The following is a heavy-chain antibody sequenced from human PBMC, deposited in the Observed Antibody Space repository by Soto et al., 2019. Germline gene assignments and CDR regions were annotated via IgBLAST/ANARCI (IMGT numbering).Heavy chain of an antibody. CDR3: SRGTYDFWSGYPDYYYYGMDV. CDR2: IFYSGST. D-gene: IGHD3-3*01. V-gene: IGHV4-39*01. CDR1: GGSISSSSYY. J-gene: IGHJ6*02. Sequence: PSETLSLTCTVSGGSISSSSYYWGWIRQPQGKGLEWFVIIFYSGSTYYHPSLKSRVTISVDSSKNQFSLKLSSVTAADTAFYYCSRGTYDFWSGYPDYYYYGMDVWGQGTTVTVSS.